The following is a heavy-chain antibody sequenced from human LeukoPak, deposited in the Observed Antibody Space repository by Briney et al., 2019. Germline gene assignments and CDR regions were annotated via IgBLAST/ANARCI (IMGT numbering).Heavy chain of an antibody. V-gene: IGHV1-2*02. Sequence: ASVKVSCRASGYTFTGYYMHWVRQAPGQGLEWMGWINPNSGGTNYAQKFQGRVTMTRDTSISTAYMELSRLRSDDTAVYYCARGHYYYYGMDVWGQGTTVTVSS. J-gene: IGHJ6*02. CDR2: INPNSGGT. CDR3: ARGHYYYYGMDV. CDR1: GYTFTGYY.